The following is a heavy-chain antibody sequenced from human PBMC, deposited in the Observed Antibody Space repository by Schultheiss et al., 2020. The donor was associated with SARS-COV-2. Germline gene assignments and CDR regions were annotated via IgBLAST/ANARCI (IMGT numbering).Heavy chain of an antibody. CDR2: IYHSGST. CDR3: ARTYYYDSNIDY. Sequence: SETLSLTCAVSGGSINTTHWWSWVRQPPGKGLEWIGEIYHSGSTNYNPSLQSRVSISVDKSKNQFSLKLSSVTAADTAVYYCARTYYYDSNIDYWGQGTLVTVSS. CDR1: GGSINTTHW. J-gene: IGHJ4*02. D-gene: IGHD3-22*01. V-gene: IGHV4-4*02.